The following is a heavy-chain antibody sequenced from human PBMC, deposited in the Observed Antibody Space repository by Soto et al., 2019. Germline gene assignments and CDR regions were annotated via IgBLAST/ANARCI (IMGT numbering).Heavy chain of an antibody. J-gene: IGHJ4*02. D-gene: IGHD3-10*02. CDR1: GGSISSSSYY. CDR3: ARHDSGTMSVTPY. CDR2: IYYSGST. Sequence: QLQLQESGPGLVKPSETLSLTCTVSGGSISSSSYYCGWIRQPPGKGLEWIGSIYYSGSTYYNPSLKSGVTIPVDTSKNQFSLKLSSVTAADTAVYYCARHDSGTMSVTPYWGQGPLVTVSS. V-gene: IGHV4-39*01.